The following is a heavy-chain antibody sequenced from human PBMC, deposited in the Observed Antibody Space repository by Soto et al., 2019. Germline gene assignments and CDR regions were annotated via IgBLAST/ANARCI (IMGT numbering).Heavy chain of an antibody. Sequence: GGSLRLSSAASGFTFSTYGMHWVCQARSKGLEGVALIWYDGNNKNYADSVEGRFNISRDNSENTLFLQMKSLRVEDTAVYYCARALGLERSWTYAEYYYYGIDVWGEGTTVTVSS. J-gene: IGHJ6*04. CDR3: ARALGLERSWTYAEYYYYGIDV. CDR1: GFTFSTYG. V-gene: IGHV3-33*01. CDR2: IWYDGNNK. D-gene: IGHD3-10*01.